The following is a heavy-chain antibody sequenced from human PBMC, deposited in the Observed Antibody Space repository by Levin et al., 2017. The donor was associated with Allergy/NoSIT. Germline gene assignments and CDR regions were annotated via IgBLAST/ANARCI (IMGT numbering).Heavy chain of an antibody. CDR1: GFTFSNAW. CDR3: TANWNF. CDR2: IKSKGEGGTA. J-gene: IGHJ4*02. D-gene: IGHD1-7*01. V-gene: IGHV3-15*01. Sequence: GGSLRLSCAASGFTFSNAWMNWVRQAPGKGLEWVGLIKSKGEGGTAEYAAPVKGRFTISRDDSKNTVYLQMDSLKTEDTALYYCTANWNFGGQGTLVTVSS.